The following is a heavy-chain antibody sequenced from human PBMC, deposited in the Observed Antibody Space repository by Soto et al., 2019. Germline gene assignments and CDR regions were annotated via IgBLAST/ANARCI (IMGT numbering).Heavy chain of an antibody. J-gene: IGHJ4*02. Sequence: QVQLQESGPGLVKPSETLSLTCTVSGGSISSYYWSWIRQPPGKGLEWIGYIYYSGSTNYNPSLKSRVTISVDTSKNQFSRKLCFVTAADTAVYYCARGSGYGSGSYDSWGQGTLVTVSS. CDR1: GGSISSYY. CDR2: IYYSGST. D-gene: IGHD3-10*01. V-gene: IGHV4-59*01. CDR3: ARGSGYGSGSYDS.